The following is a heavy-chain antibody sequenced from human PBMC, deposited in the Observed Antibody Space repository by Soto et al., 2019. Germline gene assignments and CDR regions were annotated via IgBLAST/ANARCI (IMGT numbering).Heavy chain of an antibody. Sequence: QVQLVESGGGVVQPGTSLRLSCAASGFTFSYYGMHWVRQAPGKGLEWVALRWYDGSNKYYAESVKGRFTISRDNSKNTLYLQMNSLRAEDTALYYCARDMRGEYSGFQDFDYWGQGTLVTVSS. CDR2: RWYDGSNK. V-gene: IGHV3-33*01. CDR1: GFTFSYYG. D-gene: IGHD5-12*01. CDR3: ARDMRGEYSGFQDFDY. J-gene: IGHJ4*02.